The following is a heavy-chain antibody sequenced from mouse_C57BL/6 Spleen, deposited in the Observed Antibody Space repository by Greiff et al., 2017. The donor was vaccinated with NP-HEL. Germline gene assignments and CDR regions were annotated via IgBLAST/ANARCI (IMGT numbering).Heavy chain of an antibody. D-gene: IGHD2-4*01. Sequence: QVQLQQPGAELVMPGASVKLSCKASGYTFTSYWMHWVKQRPGQGLEWIGEIDPSDSYTNYNQKFKGKSTWTVDKSSSTAYMQLSSLTSEDSAVYYCAKQGDYDVSGFAYWGQGTLVTVSA. CDR3: AKQGDYDVSGFAY. J-gene: IGHJ3*01. CDR2: IDPSDSYT. CDR1: GYTFTSYW. V-gene: IGHV1-69*01.